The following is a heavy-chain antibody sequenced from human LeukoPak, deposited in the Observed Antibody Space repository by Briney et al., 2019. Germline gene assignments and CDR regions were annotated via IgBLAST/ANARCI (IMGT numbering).Heavy chain of an antibody. CDR3: AKDPTAYTSSSGN. V-gene: IGHV3-23*01. J-gene: IGHJ4*02. CDR2: TGGSGGST. Sequence: QTGGYPRLSCAASGFPLNSYAMRWVRQAPGRWLEWVSATGGSGGSTYYADSVKGRFTISRDNSKNTLYLRMNSLRAEDTTVYYCAKDPTAYTSSSGNWGQGTLVTVSS. CDR1: GFPLNSYA. D-gene: IGHD6-6*01.